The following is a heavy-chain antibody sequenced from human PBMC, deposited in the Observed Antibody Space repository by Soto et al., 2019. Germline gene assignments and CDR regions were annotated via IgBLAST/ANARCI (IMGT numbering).Heavy chain of an antibody. CDR1: GASISSGDYY. Sequence: QVQLQESGPGLVKPSQTLSLTCTVSGASISSGDYYWSWIRQYPGKGLEWIGYIHNSGNTYYNPALMSRVSVSMDTSKNQFALHLYSVIAADTAVYYCARTTTVVTRASAIGLWGRGSLVTISS. D-gene: IGHD2-21*02. CDR2: IHNSGNT. J-gene: IGHJ2*01. V-gene: IGHV4-31*03. CDR3: ARTTTVVTRASAIGL.